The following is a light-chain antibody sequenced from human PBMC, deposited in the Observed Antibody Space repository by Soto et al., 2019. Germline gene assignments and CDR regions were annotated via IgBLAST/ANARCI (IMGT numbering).Light chain of an antibody. Sequence: DIVMTQSADSLAVSLGERATINCKSNRTLFYSSNNKNYLAWYQEKPGQPPKQLIYWASTRQSGVPDRFSGSGSGTDFTLTISSLQAEDVAVYYCQQYYSTPPAFGQGTEVEIK. V-gene: IGKV4-1*01. CDR1: RTLFYSSNNKNY. CDR2: WAS. J-gene: IGKJ1*01. CDR3: QQYYSTPPA.